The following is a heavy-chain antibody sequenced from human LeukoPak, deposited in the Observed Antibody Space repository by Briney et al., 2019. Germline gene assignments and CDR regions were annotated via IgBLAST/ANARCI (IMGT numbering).Heavy chain of an antibody. CDR2: IYYSGST. CDR3: ARDPGPGWSGEKGEFDY. Sequence: SETLSLTCTVSGGSISSYYWSWIRQPPGKGLEWIGYIYYSGSTNYNPSLKSRVTISVDTSKNQFSLKLSSVTAADTAVYYCARDPGPGWSGEKGEFDYWAKGPLVTVSS. D-gene: IGHD3-10*01. V-gene: IGHV4-59*01. J-gene: IGHJ4*02. CDR1: GGSISSYY.